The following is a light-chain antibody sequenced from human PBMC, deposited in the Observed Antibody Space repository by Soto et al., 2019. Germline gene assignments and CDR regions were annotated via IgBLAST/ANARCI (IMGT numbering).Light chain of an antibody. CDR3: AAWDDSLSGVV. CDR2: RNN. V-gene: IGLV1-47*01. Sequence: QPVLTQPPSASGTPGQRVTISCSGSSSNIGSNYVYWYQQLPGTAPKLLIYRNNQRPSGVPDRFSGPKSGTSVSLAISGLRSEEEADYYCAAWDDSLSGVVFGGGTKLTVL. J-gene: IGLJ2*01. CDR1: SSNIGSNY.